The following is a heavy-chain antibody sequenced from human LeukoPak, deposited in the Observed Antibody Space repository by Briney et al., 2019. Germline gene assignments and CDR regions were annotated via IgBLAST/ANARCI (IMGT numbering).Heavy chain of an antibody. Sequence: PGGSLTLSCAASGFTFSYYYMSWLRQAPGKGLEGLSYISKNGKTIYYADSVKGRFTISRDNAKKSVYLQMNSLRAEDTAVYYCATTGLLGDIPWGQGTLVTVS. CDR3: ATTGLLGDIP. J-gene: IGHJ5*02. CDR2: ISKNGKTI. V-gene: IGHV3-11*01. CDR1: GFTFSYYY. D-gene: IGHD2-21*01.